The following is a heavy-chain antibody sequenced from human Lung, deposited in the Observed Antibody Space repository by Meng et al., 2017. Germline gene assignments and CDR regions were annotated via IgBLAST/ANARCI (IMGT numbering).Heavy chain of an antibody. Sequence: VHLQQSGTGQVKPSQPLALPCAISGDSVSSNSAAWNWIRQSPSRGLEWLGRTYYRSKWYNGYAVSVRSRITINPDTSKNQFSLQLNSVTPDDTAVYYCARSQQWLDSWGQGTLVTVSS. V-gene: IGHV6-1*01. CDR2: TYYRSKWYN. D-gene: IGHD6-19*01. J-gene: IGHJ4*02. CDR3: ARSQQWLDS. CDR1: GDSVSSNSAA.